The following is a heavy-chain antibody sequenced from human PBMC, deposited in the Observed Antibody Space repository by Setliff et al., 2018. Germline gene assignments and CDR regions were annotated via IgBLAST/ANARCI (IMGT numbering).Heavy chain of an antibody. CDR1: GGSVGNSGFF. CDR2: IYDSGSS. V-gene: IGHV4-39*01. Sequence: SETLSLTCTVSGGSVGNSGFFWGWLRQAPGKGLEWIGNIYDSGSSNYNASLKSRLIITRDTSKNQISLKLTSVTAADTAVYYCGRGFSRIEGWGNWDYYSAMDVWGKGTTVTVSS. D-gene: IGHD2-21*01. J-gene: IGHJ6*03. CDR3: GRGFSRIEGWGNWDYYSAMDV.